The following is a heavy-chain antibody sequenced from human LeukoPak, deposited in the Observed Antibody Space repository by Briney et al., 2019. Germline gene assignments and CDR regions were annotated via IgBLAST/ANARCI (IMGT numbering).Heavy chain of an antibody. D-gene: IGHD3-22*01. Sequence: PSETLSLTCTVSGGSISSSSYYWGWIRQPPGKGLEWIGSIYYSGSTYYNPSLKSRVTISVDTSKNQFSLKLGSVTAADTAVYYCARDSGYDSSGYFDYWGQGTLVTVSS. CDR2: IYYSGST. V-gene: IGHV4-39*07. CDR3: ARDSGYDSSGYFDY. CDR1: GGSISSSSYY. J-gene: IGHJ4*02.